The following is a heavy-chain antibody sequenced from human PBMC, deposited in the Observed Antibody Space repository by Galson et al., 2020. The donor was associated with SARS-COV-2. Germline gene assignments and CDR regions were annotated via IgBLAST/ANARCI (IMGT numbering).Heavy chain of an antibody. D-gene: IGHD2-2*01. V-gene: IGHV4-34*01. J-gene: IGHJ6*02. CDR2: INHSGSS. Sequence: SETLSLTCAVYGGSFSGYYWTWIRQPPGKGLEWIGEINHSGSSNYNPSLKSRVTISVDTSKNQFSLKLSSVTAADTGVYYCPKRNELVRLWQIVLSNSYYGMDRWGQGARVTVSS. CDR3: PKRNELVRLWQIVLSNSYYGMDR. CDR1: GGSFSGYY.